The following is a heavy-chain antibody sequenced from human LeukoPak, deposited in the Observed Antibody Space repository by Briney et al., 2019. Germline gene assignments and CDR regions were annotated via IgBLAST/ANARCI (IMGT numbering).Heavy chain of an antibody. CDR1: GFTFRTYC. V-gene: IGHV3-7*01. CDR3: ASRIVGTPDYFDY. CDR2: IFQDGNDK. J-gene: IGHJ4*02. Sequence: PGGSLRLSCAASGFTFRTYCMSWVRQAPGKGLEWVANIFQDGNDKYYVDSVKGRFTISRDNAKNSLYLQLNSPRVEDTAVYYCASRIVGTPDYFDYWGQGTLVTVSS. D-gene: IGHD1-26*01.